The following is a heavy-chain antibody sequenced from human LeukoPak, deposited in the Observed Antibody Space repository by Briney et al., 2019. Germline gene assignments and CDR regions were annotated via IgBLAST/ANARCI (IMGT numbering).Heavy chain of an antibody. Sequence: RGGSLRLSCVTSGITFSNYYMHWVRRVPGEGLVWVSHIIQDGSVTSYADSVKGRFTISRDNAKNTVYLQLNNLRAEDTAVYYCATDDYRGLGYWGQGTLVTVSS. V-gene: IGHV3-74*01. J-gene: IGHJ4*02. CDR3: ATDDYRGLGY. D-gene: IGHD3-16*01. CDR2: IIQDGSVT. CDR1: GITFSNYY.